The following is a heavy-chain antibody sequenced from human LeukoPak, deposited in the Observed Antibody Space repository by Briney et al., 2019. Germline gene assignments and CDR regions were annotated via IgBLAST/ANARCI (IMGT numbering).Heavy chain of an antibody. D-gene: IGHD2/OR15-2a*01. CDR2: ISGSFGTT. CDR1: GFTFTTYA. CDR3: AKGGLSSFDY. V-gene: IGHV3-23*01. Sequence: GGSLRLSCAASGFTFTTYAMSWVRQAPGKGLEWVSSISGSFGTTFYADSVKGRFTISRDNSRNTLYLQVNSLRAEDTAVYYCAKGGLSSFDYWGQGTLVIVSS. J-gene: IGHJ4*02.